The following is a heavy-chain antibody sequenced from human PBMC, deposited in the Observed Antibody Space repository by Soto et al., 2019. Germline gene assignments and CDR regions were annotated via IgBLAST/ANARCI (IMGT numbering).Heavy chain of an antibody. CDR3: ARDPPMRITGTTRFDP. Sequence: QVQLVQSGAEVKKPGSSVKVSCKASGGTFSSYTISWVRQAPGQGLEWMGRIIPILGIANYAQKFQGRVTLTADKSTSTAYMELRSLRSEDTAVYYCARDPPMRITGTTRFDPWGQGTLVTVSS. CDR1: GGTFSSYT. D-gene: IGHD1-20*01. CDR2: IIPILGIA. V-gene: IGHV1-69*08. J-gene: IGHJ5*02.